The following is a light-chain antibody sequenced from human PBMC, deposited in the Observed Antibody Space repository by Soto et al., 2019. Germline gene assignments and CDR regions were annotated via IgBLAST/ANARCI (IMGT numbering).Light chain of an antibody. J-gene: IGKJ4*01. CDR2: ASS. CDR3: QQANSLPFT. V-gene: IGKV1D-12*01. CDR1: QGISSW. Sequence: DIQMTQSPSSVSASVGDRVTITWRASQGISSWLGWYQQKPGKAPKLLIYASSSLQSGVPSRFSGSGSGTDFTLTISSLQPEDFATYYCQQANSLPFTFGGGTKVEIK.